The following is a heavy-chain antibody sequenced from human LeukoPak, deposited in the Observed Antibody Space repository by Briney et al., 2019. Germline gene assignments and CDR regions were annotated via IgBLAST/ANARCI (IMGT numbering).Heavy chain of an antibody. CDR2: IRYDGSNK. CDR3: ARDFSRGSYKGRDCYMDV. V-gene: IGHV3-30*02. J-gene: IGHJ6*03. CDR1: GFTFSSYS. D-gene: IGHD1-26*01. Sequence: GGSLRLSCAASGFTFSSYSMHWVRQAPGKGLEWVAFIRYDGSNKYYADSVKGRFTISRDNSKNTLYLQMNSLRAEDTAVYYCARDFSRGSYKGRDCYMDVWGKGTTVTVSS.